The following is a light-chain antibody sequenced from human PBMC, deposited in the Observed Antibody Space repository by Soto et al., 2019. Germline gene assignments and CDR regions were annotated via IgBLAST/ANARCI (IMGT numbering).Light chain of an antibody. V-gene: IGKV1-5*03. CDR1: QTISSW. CDR2: KAS. CDR3: QQYSTYPWT. Sequence: DIQMTQSPSTLAGSVGDRVTITCLASQTISSWLAWYQQKPGKAPKLLIYKASTLKSGVPSRFSGSGSATEFTLSISSLQPDDFATYYCQQYSTYPWTFGQGTKVDIK. J-gene: IGKJ1*01.